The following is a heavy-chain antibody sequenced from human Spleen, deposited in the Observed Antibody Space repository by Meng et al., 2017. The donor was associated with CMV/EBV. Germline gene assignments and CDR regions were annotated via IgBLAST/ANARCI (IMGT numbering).Heavy chain of an antibody. V-gene: IGHV3-21*01. D-gene: IGHD2-2*01. CDR3: ARVGHQLLLYYFDY. CDR1: GFTFSSYS. J-gene: IGHJ4*02. CDR2: ISSSSSYI. Sequence: GESLKISCAASGFTFSSYSMNWVRQAPGKGLEWVSSISSSSSYIYYADSVKGRFTISRDNAKNSLYLQMNSLRPEDTAVYYCARVGHQLLLYYFDYWGQGTLVTVSS.